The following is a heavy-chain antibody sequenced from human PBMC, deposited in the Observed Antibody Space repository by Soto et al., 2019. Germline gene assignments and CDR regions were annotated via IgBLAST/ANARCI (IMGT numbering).Heavy chain of an antibody. Sequence: QVQLVQSGAEVKKPGSSMKVSCRASGYTFSDYAISWVRQAPGQGLEWMGGIVPIFATANYAQKFQGRVTITADKSTSTTYMELSSLIAEDAAVYFCAREAFSGSYFADWGQGTLVTDSS. CDR1: GYTFSDYA. V-gene: IGHV1-69*06. D-gene: IGHD1-26*01. CDR3: AREAFSGSYFAD. CDR2: IVPIFATA. J-gene: IGHJ4*02.